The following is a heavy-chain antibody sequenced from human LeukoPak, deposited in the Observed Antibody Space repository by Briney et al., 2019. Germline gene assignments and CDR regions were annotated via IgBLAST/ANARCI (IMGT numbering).Heavy chain of an antibody. Sequence: SETLSLTCAVYGGSFSGYYWSWIRQPPGKGLEWIGEINHSGSTNYNPSLKSRVTISVDTSKNQFSLKLSSVTAADTAVYYCARLSVQLWPYEGAFDYWGQGTLVTVSS. V-gene: IGHV4-34*01. CDR2: INHSGST. D-gene: IGHD5-18*01. J-gene: IGHJ4*02. CDR1: GGSFSGYY. CDR3: ARLSVQLWPYEGAFDY.